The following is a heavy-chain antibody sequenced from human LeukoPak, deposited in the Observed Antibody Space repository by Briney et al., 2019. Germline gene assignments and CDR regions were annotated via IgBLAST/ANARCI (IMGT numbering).Heavy chain of an antibody. V-gene: IGHV4-39*01. CDR2: IYYSGST. D-gene: IGHD6-19*01. CDR3: ARRGTGWYYFDY. CDR1: GGAISSSSYY. Sequence: SETLSLTCTVSGGAISSSSYYWGWIRQPPGKGLEWIGCIYYSGSTYYNPSLKSRDTISVDTSKNQFSLKLSYVTAADTAVYYCARRGTGWYYFDYWGQGTLVTVSS. J-gene: IGHJ4*02.